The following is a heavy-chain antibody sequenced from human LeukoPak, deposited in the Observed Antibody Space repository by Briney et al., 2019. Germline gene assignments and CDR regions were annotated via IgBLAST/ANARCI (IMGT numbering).Heavy chain of an antibody. Sequence: SETLSLTCTVSGGSISSYYWSWIRQPPGKGLEWIGYIYYSGSTNYNPSLKSRVTISVDTSKNQFSLKLSSVTAADTAVYYCARHYGGNSIGYYYYMDVWGKGTTVTISS. D-gene: IGHD4-23*01. V-gene: IGHV4-59*08. J-gene: IGHJ6*03. CDR3: ARHYGGNSIGYYYYMDV. CDR2: IYYSGST. CDR1: GGSISSYY.